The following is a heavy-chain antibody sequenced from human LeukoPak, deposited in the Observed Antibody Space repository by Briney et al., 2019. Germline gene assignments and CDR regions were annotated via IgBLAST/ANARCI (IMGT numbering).Heavy chain of an antibody. CDR2: INSDGSST. V-gene: IGHV3-74*01. CDR1: GFTFSSYW. Sequence: GGSLRLSCAASGFTFSSYWMHWVRQAPGKGLVWVSRINSDGSSTSYADSVKGRFTISRDNSKNTMYVQMNSLRAEDTALYYCATRTGASPYYFDYWGQGILVTVSS. CDR3: ATRTGASPYYFDY. J-gene: IGHJ4*02. D-gene: IGHD1-1*01.